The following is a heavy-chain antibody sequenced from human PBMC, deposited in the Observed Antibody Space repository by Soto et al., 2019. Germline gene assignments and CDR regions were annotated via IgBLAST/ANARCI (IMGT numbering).Heavy chain of an antibody. D-gene: IGHD6-13*01. Sequence: ASVKVSCKASGYTFTGYHLYWVRQAPGQGLEWMGWINPNSGGTNYAQKFQGRVTISRDNSNNTLYLQLNSLRPEDTAVYYCAKDRSSSLGAMDVWGQGTTVTVSS. J-gene: IGHJ6*02. CDR3: AKDRSSSLGAMDV. CDR1: GYTFTGYH. CDR2: INPNSGGT. V-gene: IGHV1-2*02.